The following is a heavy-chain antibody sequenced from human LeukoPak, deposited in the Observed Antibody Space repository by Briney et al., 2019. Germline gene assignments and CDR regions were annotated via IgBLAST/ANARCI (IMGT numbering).Heavy chain of an antibody. CDR2: MYFSGST. V-gene: IGHV4-39*01. D-gene: IGHD3-10*01. Sequence: PSETLSLTCAVSGGSIGRSSSYWGWIRQPPGKGLEWIGSMYFSGSTYYNPSLKSRVTISVDTSKNQFSLKLNSVTAADTAIYYCGRHDPGLRWFGESLSDPDGMDVWGQGTTVTVSS. J-gene: IGHJ6*02. CDR3: GRHDPGLRWFGESLSDPDGMDV. CDR1: GGSIGRSSSY.